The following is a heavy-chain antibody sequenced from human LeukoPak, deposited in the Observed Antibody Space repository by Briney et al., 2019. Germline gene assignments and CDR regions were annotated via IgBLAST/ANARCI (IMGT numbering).Heavy chain of an antibody. CDR2: IYYSGST. J-gene: IGHJ4*02. CDR1: GGSISSYY. CDR3: ASKDYYDSSGYYWN. V-gene: IGHV4-59*08. D-gene: IGHD3-22*01. Sequence: SETLSLTCTVSGGSISSYYWSWIRQPPGKGLEWIGYIYYSGSTNYNPSLKSRVTMSVDTSKNQFSLKLSSVTAADTAVYYCASKDYYDSSGYYWNWGQGTLVTVSS.